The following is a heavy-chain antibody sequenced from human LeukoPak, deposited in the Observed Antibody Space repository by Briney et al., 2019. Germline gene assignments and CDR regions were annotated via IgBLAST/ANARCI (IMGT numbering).Heavy chain of an antibody. CDR1: GDSIRSYY. V-gene: IGHV4-59*08. CDR2: IHYSGTT. J-gene: IGHJ5*02. D-gene: IGHD6-25*01. Sequence: SETLSLTCTVSGDSIRSYYWSWIRHPPGKGLEWIGYIHYSGTTNYNPSPKSRVTISVDTSKNQFSLKLSSVTAADTAVYYCARQMVAAAGPYWFDPWGQGTLVTVSS. CDR3: ARQMVAAAGPYWFDP.